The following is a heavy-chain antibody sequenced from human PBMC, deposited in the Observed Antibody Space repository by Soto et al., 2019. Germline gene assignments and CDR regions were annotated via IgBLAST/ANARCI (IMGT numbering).Heavy chain of an antibody. CDR1: GFTFSSYA. D-gene: IGHD6-19*01. CDR3: ARGNKWLRDFDI. J-gene: IGHJ3*02. V-gene: IGHV3-30-3*01. CDR2: ISYDGSNK. Sequence: LRLSFASSGFTFSSYAMHWFLQAPGKGLEWVAVISYDGSNKYYADSVKGRFTISRDNSKNTLYLQMNSLRAEDTAVYYCARGNKWLRDFDIWGQGTMVTVSS.